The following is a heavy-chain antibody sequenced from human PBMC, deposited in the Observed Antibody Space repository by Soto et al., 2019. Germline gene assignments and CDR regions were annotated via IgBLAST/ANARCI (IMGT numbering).Heavy chain of an antibody. CDR3: GRTYSGSYSGYYYGVDV. J-gene: IGHJ6*02. CDR2: IGTAGDT. V-gene: IGHV3-13*04. D-gene: IGHD1-26*01. Sequence: GGSLRLSCAASGVPFSSYDMHWVRQATGKGLEWVSAIGTAGDTYYPGSVKGRFTISRENAKNSLYLQMNSLRAGDTAVYYCGRTYSGSYSGYYYGVDVWGQGTTVTVSS. CDR1: GVPFSSYD.